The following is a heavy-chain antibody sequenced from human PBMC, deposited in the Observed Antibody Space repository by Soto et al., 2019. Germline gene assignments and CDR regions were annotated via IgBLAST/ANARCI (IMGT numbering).Heavy chain of an antibody. Sequence: EVQLLESGGGLVQPGGSLRLSCAASGFTFSSYAMSWVRQAPGEGLEWVSAISGSGGSTYYADSVKGRFTISRDNSKNTLYLQMNSLRAEDTAVYYCAGYLRGSEMYYFDYWGQGTLVTVSS. CDR3: AGYLRGSEMYYFDY. V-gene: IGHV3-23*01. CDR2: ISGSGGST. CDR1: GFTFSSYA. D-gene: IGHD5-18*01. J-gene: IGHJ4*02.